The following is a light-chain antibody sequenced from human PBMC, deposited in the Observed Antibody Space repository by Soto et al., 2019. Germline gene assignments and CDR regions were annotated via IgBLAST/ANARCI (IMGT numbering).Light chain of an antibody. Sequence: EIVLTQSPGTLSLSPGERATLSCRASQSVNSRLAWYQHKPGQAPRLLISGASSRATGIPDRFSGSGSGTDFTLTISSLEAEDFAVYYCQQRSNWPFTFGQGTRLEIK. J-gene: IGKJ5*01. CDR3: QQRSNWPFT. V-gene: IGKV3-11*01. CDR2: GAS. CDR1: QSVNSR.